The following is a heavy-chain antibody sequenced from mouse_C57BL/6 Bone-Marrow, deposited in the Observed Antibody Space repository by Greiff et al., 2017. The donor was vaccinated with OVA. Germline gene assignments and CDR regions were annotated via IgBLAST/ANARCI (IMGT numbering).Heavy chain of an antibody. CDR2: IWRGGST. CDR3: AKNPLYDYDVFYAMDY. CDR1: GFSLTSYG. J-gene: IGHJ4*01. Sequence: VQLQESGPGLVQPSQSLSITCTVSGFSLTSYGVHWVRQPPGKGLEWLGVIWRGGSTDYNAAFISRLSISKDNSKSQVFFKMNSLQADDTAIYYCAKNPLYDYDVFYAMDYWGQGTSVTVSS. V-gene: IGHV2-4*01. D-gene: IGHD2-4*01.